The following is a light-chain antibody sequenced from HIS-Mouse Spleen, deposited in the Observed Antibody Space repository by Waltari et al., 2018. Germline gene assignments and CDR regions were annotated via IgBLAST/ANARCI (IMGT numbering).Light chain of an antibody. J-gene: IGLJ3*02. V-gene: IGLV2-23*01. CDR3: CSYAGSSTWV. CDR1: RSDVGSYIL. CDR2: EGS. Sequence: QSALTQPASVSGSPGQSITISCTGTRSDVGSYILVPWYQQPPGKAPKLMIYEGSKRPSGVSNRFSGSKSGNTASLTISGLQAEDEADYYCCSYAGSSTWVFGGGTKLTVL.